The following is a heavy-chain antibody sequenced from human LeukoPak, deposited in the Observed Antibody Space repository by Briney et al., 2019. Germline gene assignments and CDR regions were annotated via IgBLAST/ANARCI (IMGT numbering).Heavy chain of an antibody. J-gene: IGHJ4*02. V-gene: IGHV5-51*01. CDR1: GYNFTIYW. CDR3: ARGDNWNYSFDY. CDR2: INPGDSDT. D-gene: IGHD1-7*01. Sequence: GESLKISCKGSGYNFTIYWIARVRQMPGKGLEWMGIINPGDSDTRYSPSFQGQVTISADKSISTAYLQWSSLKTSDTAMYYCARGDNWNYSFDYWGQGTLVTVSS.